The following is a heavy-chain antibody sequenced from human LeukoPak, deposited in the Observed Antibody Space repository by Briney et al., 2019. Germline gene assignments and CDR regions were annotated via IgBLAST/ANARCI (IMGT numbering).Heavy chain of an antibody. V-gene: IGHV1-24*01. D-gene: IGHD3-10*01. J-gene: IGHJ4*02. CDR1: GYTLTELS. CDR2: FDPEDGET. Sequence: ASVKVSCKVSGYTLTELSMHWVRQAPGKGIEWMGGFDPEDGETIYAQKFQGRVTMTEDTSTDTAYMELSSLRSEDTAVYYCATISGFGELFPFDYWGQGTLVTVSS. CDR3: ATISGFGELFPFDY.